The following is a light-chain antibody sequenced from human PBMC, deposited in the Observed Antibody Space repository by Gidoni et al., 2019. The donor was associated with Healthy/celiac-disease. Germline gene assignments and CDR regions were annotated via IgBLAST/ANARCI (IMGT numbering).Light chain of an antibody. CDR2: DVS. V-gene: IGLV2-11*01. CDR3: CSYAGSYTVI. CDR1: SSDVGGYNS. Sequence: QSALTQPRPVSGSPGQSVTISCTGTSSDVGGYNSVSWYQQHPDKAPKLMIHDVSERPSGVPDRFSGSKSVNTASLTISGLQAEDEADYYCCSYAGSYTVIFGGGTKLTVL. J-gene: IGLJ2*01.